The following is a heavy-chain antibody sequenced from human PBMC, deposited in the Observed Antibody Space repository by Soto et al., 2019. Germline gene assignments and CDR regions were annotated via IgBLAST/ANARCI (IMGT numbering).Heavy chain of an antibody. Sequence: ASVKVSCKASGYTFTSYGISWLRQAPGQGLEWMGWISAYNGNTNYAQKLQGRVTMTTDTSTSTAYMELRSLRSDDTAVYYCARAGAVAGTTNWFDPWGQGTLVTVSS. D-gene: IGHD6-19*01. CDR2: ISAYNGNT. CDR3: ARAGAVAGTTNWFDP. CDR1: GYTFTSYG. V-gene: IGHV1-18*01. J-gene: IGHJ5*02.